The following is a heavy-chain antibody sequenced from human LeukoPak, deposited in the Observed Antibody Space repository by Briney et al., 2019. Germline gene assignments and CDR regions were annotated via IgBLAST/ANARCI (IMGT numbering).Heavy chain of an antibody. V-gene: IGHV4-39*01. Sequence: SETLSLTCTVSSGSITSTSYCWGWIRQPPGKGLEWIGGIIYSGNTYYNPSLKSRVSISVDTTKHQFSLKLTSVTAADTAVYFCARHFHGSGYVVDFWGQGTLVTVSS. J-gene: IGHJ4*02. CDR2: IIYSGNT. D-gene: IGHD6-13*01. CDR1: SGSITSTSYC. CDR3: ARHFHGSGYVVDF.